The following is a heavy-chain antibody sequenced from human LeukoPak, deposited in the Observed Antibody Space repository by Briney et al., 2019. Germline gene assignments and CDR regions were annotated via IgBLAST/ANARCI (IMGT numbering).Heavy chain of an antibody. Sequence: PGGSLRLSCAASGFTFSSYAMSWIRQAPGKGLEWVSYISSGSDYTNYADAVKGRFTISRDNAKNSLSLQMSSLRAEDTALYFCARSAGRLSPIDDWGQGTLVTVSS. V-gene: IGHV3-11*06. CDR2: ISSGSDYT. CDR1: GFTFSSYA. CDR3: ARSAGRLSPIDD. J-gene: IGHJ4*02. D-gene: IGHD5/OR15-5a*01.